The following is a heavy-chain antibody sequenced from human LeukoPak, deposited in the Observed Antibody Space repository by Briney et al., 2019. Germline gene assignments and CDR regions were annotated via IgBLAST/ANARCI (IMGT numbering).Heavy chain of an antibody. D-gene: IGHD1-26*01. CDR1: GYTFTSYG. V-gene: IGHV1-18*04. CDR2: ISAYNGNT. Sequence: ASVTVSCKASGYTFTSYGISWVRQAPGQGLEWMGWISAYNGNTNYAWKLQGRVTMTTDTSTSKAYMELRSLRSDDTAVYYGAIYRYSGPIDYWGQGTLVTVSS. CDR3: AIYRYSGPIDY. J-gene: IGHJ4*02.